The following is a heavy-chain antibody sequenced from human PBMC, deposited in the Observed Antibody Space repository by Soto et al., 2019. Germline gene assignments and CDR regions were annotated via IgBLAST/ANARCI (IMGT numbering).Heavy chain of an antibody. CDR2: ISSDGSST. CDR1: GFTFSSCW. CDR3: ASLYSSAWARDY. Sequence: EVQLVESGGGLVQPGGSLRLSCAASGFTFSSCWMHWVRQAPGKGLVWVSRISSDGSSTNYADSVKGRFTISRDNAKNTLYLQMYNLKAEDTAVYYCASLYSSAWARDYWGQGTLVTVSS. D-gene: IGHD6-19*01. J-gene: IGHJ4*02. V-gene: IGHV3-74*01.